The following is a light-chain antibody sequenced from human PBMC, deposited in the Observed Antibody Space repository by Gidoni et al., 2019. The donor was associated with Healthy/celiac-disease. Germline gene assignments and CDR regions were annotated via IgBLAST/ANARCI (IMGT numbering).Light chain of an antibody. J-gene: IGLJ1*01. CDR3: QAWDSSLPYV. CDR2: QDS. Sequence: SYALTQPPSVSVSPGQTASITCSGDKLGDKYACWYQQKPGQSPVLVIYQDSKRPSGIPERFSGSNSGNTATLTISGTQAMDEADYYCQAWDSSLPYVFGTGTKVTVL. V-gene: IGLV3-1*01. CDR1: KLGDKY.